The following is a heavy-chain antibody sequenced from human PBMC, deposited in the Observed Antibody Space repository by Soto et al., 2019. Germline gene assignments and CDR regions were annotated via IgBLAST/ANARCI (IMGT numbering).Heavy chain of an antibody. J-gene: IGHJ5*02. CDR3: ARMSRFYYGSGSHAYNWFDP. Sequence: SETLSLTCAVSGGSISSSNWWSWVRQPPGKGLEWIGEIYHSGSTNYNPSLKSRVTISVDKSKNQFSLKLSSVTAADTAVYYCARMSRFYYGSGSHAYNWFDPWGQGTLVTAPQ. CDR1: GGSISSSNW. CDR2: IYHSGST. V-gene: IGHV4-4*02. D-gene: IGHD3-10*01.